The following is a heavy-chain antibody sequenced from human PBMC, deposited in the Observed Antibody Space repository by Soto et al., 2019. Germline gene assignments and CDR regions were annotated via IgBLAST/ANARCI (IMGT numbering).Heavy chain of an antibody. D-gene: IGHD2-2*01. CDR3: AREDSIIIPAVSDF. J-gene: IGHJ4*02. Sequence: PGGSLRLSCTVSGFAFNNYGINWVRQAPGKGPGWVSSISKSDYTYYSDSVKGRFTISRDNAKNSVSLQMNTLRVEDTAVYYCAREDSIIIPAVSDFWGQGTLVTVSS. CDR1: GFAFNNYG. CDR2: ISKSDYT. V-gene: IGHV3-21*01.